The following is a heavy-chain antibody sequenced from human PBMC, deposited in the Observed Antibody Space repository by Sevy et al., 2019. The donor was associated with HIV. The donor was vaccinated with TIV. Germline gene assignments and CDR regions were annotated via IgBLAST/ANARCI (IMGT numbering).Heavy chain of an antibody. CDR1: GFIFSNFA. CDR3: ARGENNDDFFQY. D-gene: IGHD1-1*01. Sequence: GWSLRLSCAASGFIFSNFAMHWVRQAPGKGLEWVAVTSYDGSHKYYADSVKGRFTVSRDNSRNILCLEMNSLRRDDTAVYYCARGENNDDFFQYWGQGTLVTVSS. J-gene: IGHJ1*01. V-gene: IGHV3-30*04. CDR2: TSYDGSHK.